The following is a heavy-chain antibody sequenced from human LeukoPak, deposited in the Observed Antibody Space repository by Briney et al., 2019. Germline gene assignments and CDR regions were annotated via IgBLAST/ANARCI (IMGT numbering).Heavy chain of an antibody. CDR3: ARHNGFDRGYYYYMDV. Sequence: SDTLSLTCTVSGGFINSYYWSWIRQPAGKGLEWIGRVYTSWITNHNPSLKSRITMSVDTSKNQFSLKLTSVTAADPAVYYCARHNGFDRGYYYYMDVWGKGTTVTVSS. CDR1: GGFINSYY. D-gene: IGHD3-9*01. J-gene: IGHJ6*03. V-gene: IGHV4-4*07. CDR2: VYTSWIT.